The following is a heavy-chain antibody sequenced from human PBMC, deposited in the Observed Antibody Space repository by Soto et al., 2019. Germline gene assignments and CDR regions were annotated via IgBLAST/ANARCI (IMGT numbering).Heavy chain of an antibody. V-gene: IGHV1-18*01. CDR1: GYTFTTSG. CDR3: ARNPDGPFNWFDP. Sequence: ASVKVSCKASGYTFTTSGISWVRQAPGQGLEWMGRISAYDGNTNYAQKLQDRVTMTTDTSTSTAYMELRSLRSDDAAVYYCARNPDGPFNWFDPWGQGTLVTVSS. CDR2: ISAYDGNT. J-gene: IGHJ5*02.